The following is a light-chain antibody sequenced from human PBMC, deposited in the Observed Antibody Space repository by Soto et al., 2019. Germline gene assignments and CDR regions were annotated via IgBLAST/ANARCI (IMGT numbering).Light chain of an antibody. J-gene: IGLJ2*01. CDR3: SSYTSSSTHVV. CDR2: EVS. Sequence: QSALTQPASVSGSPGQSITISCTGTSSDVGGYNYVSWYQQHPGKAPKLMIYEVSNRPSGVSNRFSGSKSGNTASLTISGLPAEDAAAYYSSSYTSSSTHVVFGGGTKLTVL. V-gene: IGLV2-14*01. CDR1: SSDVGGYNY.